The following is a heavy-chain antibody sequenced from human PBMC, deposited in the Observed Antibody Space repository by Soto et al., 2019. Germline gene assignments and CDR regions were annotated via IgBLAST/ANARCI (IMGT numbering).Heavy chain of an antibody. D-gene: IGHD6-19*01. CDR3: AKDRSSGPANYFDY. Sequence: GGSLRLSCAASGFTFSSYGMHWVRQAPGKGLEWVAVISYDGSNKYYADSVKGRFTISRDNSKNTLYLQMNSLRAEDTAVYYCAKDRSSGPANYFDYWGQGTLVTVSS. CDR2: ISYDGSNK. J-gene: IGHJ4*02. CDR1: GFTFSSYG. V-gene: IGHV3-30*18.